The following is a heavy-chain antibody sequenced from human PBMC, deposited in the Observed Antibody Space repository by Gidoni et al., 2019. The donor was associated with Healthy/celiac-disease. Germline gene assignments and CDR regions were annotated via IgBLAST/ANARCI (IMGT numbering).Heavy chain of an antibody. CDR3: ARVRDELLWFGESLGAFDI. D-gene: IGHD3-10*01. V-gene: IGHV3-11*05. J-gene: IGHJ3*02. CDR2: ISSSSSYT. CDR1: GFTFSDYY. Sequence: QVQLVESGGGLVKPGGSLRLSCAASGFTFSDYYMSWIRQAPGKGLEWVSYISSSSSYTNYADSVKGRFTISRDNAKNSLYLQMNSLRAEDTAVYYGARVRDELLWFGESLGAFDIWGQGTMVTVSS.